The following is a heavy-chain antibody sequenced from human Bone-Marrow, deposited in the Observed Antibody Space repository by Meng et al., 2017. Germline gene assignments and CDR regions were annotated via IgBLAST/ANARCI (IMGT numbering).Heavy chain of an antibody. D-gene: IGHD3-22*01. CDR1: GGIFSKPV. Sequence: SVKVSCKAPGGIFSKPVVGWLLQAPGQGVEWMGGIITIFGTANYEQKFQGRVMIIADESTSTAYMELSNLRSEDTAVYYCARERVTMIVVVTHAGYFDLWGRGTLVTVSS. CDR3: ARERVTMIVVVTHAGYFDL. J-gene: IGHJ2*01. V-gene: IGHV1-69*13. CDR2: IITIFGTA.